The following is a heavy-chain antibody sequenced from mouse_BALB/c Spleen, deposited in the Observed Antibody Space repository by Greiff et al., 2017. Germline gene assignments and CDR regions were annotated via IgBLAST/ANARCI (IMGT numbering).Heavy chain of an antibody. D-gene: IGHD1-1*01. Sequence: EVKLMESGPGLVKPSQSLSLTCTVTGYSITSDYAWNWIRQFPGNTLEWMGYISYSGSTSYNPSLKSRISITRDTSKNQFFLQLNSVTTEDTATYYCARSYYGSSYWYFDVWGAGTTVTVSS. CDR1: GYSITSDYA. V-gene: IGHV3-2*02. J-gene: IGHJ1*01. CDR3: ARSYYGSSYWYFDV. CDR2: ISYSGST.